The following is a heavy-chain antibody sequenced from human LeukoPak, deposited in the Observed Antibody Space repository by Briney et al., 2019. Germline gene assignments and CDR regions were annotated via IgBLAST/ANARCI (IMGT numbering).Heavy chain of an antibody. J-gene: IGHJ3*01. CDR1: GGSISSSSYY. Sequence: PSETLSLTCTVSGGSISSSSYYWGWIRQPPGKGLEWIGEINHSGSTNYNPSLKSRVTISVDTSKNQFSLKLSSVTAADTAVYYCVRHSPLVAATVAFDFWGQGTMITVSS. D-gene: IGHD2-15*01. CDR3: VRHSPLVAATVAFDF. CDR2: INHSGST. V-gene: IGHV4-39*01.